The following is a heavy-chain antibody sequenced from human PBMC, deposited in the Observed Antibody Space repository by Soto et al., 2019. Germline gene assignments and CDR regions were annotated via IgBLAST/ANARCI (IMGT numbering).Heavy chain of an antibody. CDR3: ARGSGSYYAY. CDR1: GASVSSGNYY. J-gene: IGHJ4*02. CDR2: ISYSGST. V-gene: IGHV4-61*01. D-gene: IGHD1-26*01. Sequence: QVQLQESGPGLVKPSETLSLTCTVSGASVSSGNYYWSWIRQPPGKGLECIGYISYSGSTNYNPPLKGRVTISIDTSKNQFSLKLSSVTAADTAVYYCARGSGSYYAYWGQGTLVTVSS.